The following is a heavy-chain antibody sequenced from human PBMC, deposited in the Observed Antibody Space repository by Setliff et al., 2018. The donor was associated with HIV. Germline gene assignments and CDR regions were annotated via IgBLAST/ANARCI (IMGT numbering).Heavy chain of an antibody. V-gene: IGHV7-4-1*02. Sequence: ASVKVSCKASGYTFTSYAMNWVRQAPGQGLEWMGWINTNTGNPTYAQGFTGRFVFSLDTSVSTAYLQISVLQAEDIALYYCARTGAGAILGNAFDMWGQGTMVTVSS. CDR1: GYTFTSYA. CDR3: ARTGAGAILGNAFDM. J-gene: IGHJ3*02. D-gene: IGHD6-25*01. CDR2: INTNTGNP.